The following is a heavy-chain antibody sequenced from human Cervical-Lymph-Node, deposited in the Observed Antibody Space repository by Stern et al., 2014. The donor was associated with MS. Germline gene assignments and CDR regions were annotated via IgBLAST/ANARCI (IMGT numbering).Heavy chain of an antibody. V-gene: IGHV3-33*01. J-gene: IGHJ1*01. D-gene: IGHD6-13*01. Sequence: VQLVESGGGVVQPGRSLRLSCAASGFTFNTYGLHWVRQASGKGLEWVAGLWYDGSSTFYSDAVKDRFTVSRDDSKSTLFLQMNSLRAEDTAVYYCASSIVAAEYFNHWGQGTLVTVSS. CDR1: GFTFNTYG. CDR2: LWYDGSST. CDR3: ASSIVAAEYFNH.